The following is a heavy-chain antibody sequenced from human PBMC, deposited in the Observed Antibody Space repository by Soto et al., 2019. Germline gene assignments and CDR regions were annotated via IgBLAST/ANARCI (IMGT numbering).Heavy chain of an antibody. CDR2: IYYSGST. Sequence: PSETLSLTCTVSGGSISSGGYYWSWIRQHPGKGLEWIGYIYYSGSTYYNPSLKSRVTISVDTSKNQFSLKLSSVTAADTAVYYCARVGRTDTSLPCDYWGGGPLATVPS. V-gene: IGHV4-31*03. J-gene: IGHJ4*02. CDR3: ARVGRTDTSLPCDY. CDR1: GGSISSGGYY. D-gene: IGHD1-1*01.